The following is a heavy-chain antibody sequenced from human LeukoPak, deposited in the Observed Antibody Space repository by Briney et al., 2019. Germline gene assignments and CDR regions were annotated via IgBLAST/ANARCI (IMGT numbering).Heavy chain of an antibody. CDR2: MSSTSTTI. CDR1: GFTFSSYW. J-gene: IGHJ3*02. V-gene: IGHV3-48*01. CDR3: AKDMSSNWNEHDAFDI. Sequence: GSLRPSCAASGFTFSSYWMSWVRQVPGKGLEGISYMSSTSTTIFYADSVKGRFTISRDNAKSSLYLQMNSLRAEDTALYYCAKDMSSNWNEHDAFDIWGQGTMVTVSS. D-gene: IGHD1-1*01.